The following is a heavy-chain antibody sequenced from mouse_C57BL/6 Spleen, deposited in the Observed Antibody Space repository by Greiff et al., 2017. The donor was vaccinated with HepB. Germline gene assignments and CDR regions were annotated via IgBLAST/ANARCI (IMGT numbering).Heavy chain of an antibody. Sequence: VKVVESGAELARPGASVKLSCKASGYTFTSYGISWVKQRTGQGLEWIGEIYPRSGNTYYNEKFKGKATLTADKSSSTAYMELRSLTSEDSAVYFCARTGDDYDSDVWGTGTTVTVSS. V-gene: IGHV1-81*01. J-gene: IGHJ1*03. CDR3: ARTGDDYDSDV. CDR1: GYTFTSYG. CDR2: IYPRSGNT. D-gene: IGHD2-4*01.